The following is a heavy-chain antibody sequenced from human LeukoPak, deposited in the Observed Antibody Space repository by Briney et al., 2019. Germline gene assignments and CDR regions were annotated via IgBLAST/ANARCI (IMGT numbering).Heavy chain of an antibody. CDR1: GGSFSGYY. CDR2: INHSGST. CDR3: ARRDPRGDFDY. V-gene: IGHV4-34*01. Sequence: SETLSLTCAVYGGSFSGYYWSWIRQPPGKGLEWIGEINHSGSTNYNPSLKSRVTISVDTSKNQFSLKLSSVTAADTAVYYCARRDPRGDFDYWGQGTLVIVSS. J-gene: IGHJ4*02.